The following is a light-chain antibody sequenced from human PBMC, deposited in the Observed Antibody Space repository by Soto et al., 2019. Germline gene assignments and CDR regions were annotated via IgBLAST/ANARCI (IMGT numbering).Light chain of an antibody. V-gene: IGLV1-44*01. CDR1: SSNIGSTT. J-gene: IGLJ3*02. CDR3: AAWDDSLNGWV. Sequence: QSVLTQPPSASGTPGQRVTISCSGSSSNIGSTTVNWYQQVPGTPPKLLIYASNQRPSGVPDRFSGSKSGTSAYMAISGLQSEDEADYYCAAWDDSLNGWVFGGGTKLTVL. CDR2: ASN.